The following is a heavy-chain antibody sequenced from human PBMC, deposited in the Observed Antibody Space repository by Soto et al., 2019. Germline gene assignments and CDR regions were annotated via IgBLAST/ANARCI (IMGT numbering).Heavy chain of an antibody. D-gene: IGHD2-2*01. CDR2: ISGGGDKT. V-gene: IGHV3-23*01. Sequence: EVQLLESGGGLVQPGGSLRLSCVGSGFTFNNYAMNWVRQTPGKGLEWVSTISGGGDKTFDADTVNGRFTISRDNSKNAVNLQMNSLRADDTAVYYCARKVLGSTSRPDWWYFDLWGRGTLVTVSS. CDR1: GFTFNNYA. CDR3: ARKVLGSTSRPDWWYFDL. J-gene: IGHJ2*01.